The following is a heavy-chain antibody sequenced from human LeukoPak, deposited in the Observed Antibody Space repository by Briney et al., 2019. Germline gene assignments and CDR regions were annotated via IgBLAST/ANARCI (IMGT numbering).Heavy chain of an antibody. J-gene: IGHJ4*02. V-gene: IGHV4-31*03. CDR3: AREGVNYYDSSGYYAVY. CDR2: IYYSGST. D-gene: IGHD3-22*01. CDR1: GGSISSGGYY. Sequence: SETLSLTRTVSGGSISSGGYYWSWIRQHPGKGLEWIGYIYYSGSTYYNPSLKSRVTISVDTSKNQFSLKLSSVTAADTAVYYCAREGVNYYDSSGYYAVYWGQGTLVTVSS.